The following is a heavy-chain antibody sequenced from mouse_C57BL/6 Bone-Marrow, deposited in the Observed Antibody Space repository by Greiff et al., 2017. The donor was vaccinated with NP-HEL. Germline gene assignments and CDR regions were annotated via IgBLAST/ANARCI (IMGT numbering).Heavy chain of an antibody. D-gene: IGHD2-10*01. CDR1: GYSFTSYY. J-gene: IGHJ4*01. CDR2: IYPGSGNT. Sequence: VQLQQSGPELVKPGASVKISCKASGYSFTSYYIHWVKQRPGQGLEWIGWIYPGSGNTKYNEKFKGKATLTADTSSSTAYMQLSSLTSEDSAVYYCARRSPYHYAMDYWGQGTSVTVSS. V-gene: IGHV1-66*01. CDR3: ARRSPYHYAMDY.